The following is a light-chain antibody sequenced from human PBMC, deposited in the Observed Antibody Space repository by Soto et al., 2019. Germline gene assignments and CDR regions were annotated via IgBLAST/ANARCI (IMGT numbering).Light chain of an antibody. CDR2: GTT. V-gene: IGLV1-40*01. Sequence: QSVLTQPPSVSGAPGQRVTISCTGSSSNIGAGYDVRWYQQLPGTAPKLIIYGTTNRPSGVPDRFSGSKTGTSASLAITGLQAEDEADYYWQSYEGSLSGSYVVAIGTK. J-gene: IGLJ1*01. CDR3: QSYEGSLSGSYV. CDR1: SSNIGAGYD.